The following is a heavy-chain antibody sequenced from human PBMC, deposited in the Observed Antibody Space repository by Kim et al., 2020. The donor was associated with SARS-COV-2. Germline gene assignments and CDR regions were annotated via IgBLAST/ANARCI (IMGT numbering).Heavy chain of an antibody. J-gene: IGHJ4*02. CDR2: INHSGST. V-gene: IGHV4-34*01. CDR1: GGSFSGYY. D-gene: IGHD3-16*02. CDR3: ARGRGYDYVWGSYRFDY. Sequence: SETLSLTCAVYGGSFSGYYWSWIRQPPGKGLEWIGEINHSGSTNYNPSLKSRVTISVDTSKNQFSLKLSSVTAADTAVYYCARGRGYDYVWGSYRFDYWGQGTLVTVSS.